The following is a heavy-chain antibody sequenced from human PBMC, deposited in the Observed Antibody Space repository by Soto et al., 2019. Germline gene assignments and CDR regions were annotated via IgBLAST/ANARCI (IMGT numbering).Heavy chain of an antibody. D-gene: IGHD6-25*01. CDR2: TYYRSKWYN. CDR3: ARGTFVYYSNGYYPDLHACRTRGTSDL. CDR1: GDSVSSNSAA. Sequence: PSQTLSLTCAISGDSVSSNSAAWNWIRQSPSRGLEWLGRTYYRSKWYNDYAVSVKSRITINPDTSKNQFSLQLNSVTPEDTAVYYCARGTFVYYSNGYYPDLHACRTRGTSDL. V-gene: IGHV6-1*01. J-gene: IGHJ2*01.